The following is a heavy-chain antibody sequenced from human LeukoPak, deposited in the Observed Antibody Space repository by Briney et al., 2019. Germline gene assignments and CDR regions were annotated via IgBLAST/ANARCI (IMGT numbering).Heavy chain of an antibody. J-gene: IGHJ3*02. CDR3: VLVVPATRGYAFDI. CDR2: MNPNSGNT. CDR1: GYTFTSYD. D-gene: IGHD2-2*01. V-gene: IGHV1-8*01. Sequence: GASVKVSCKASGYTFTSYDINWVRQATGQGLEWMGWMNPNSGNTGYAQKFQGRVTMTRNTSISTVYMELSSLRSEDTAVYYCVLVVPATRGYAFDIWGQGTMVTVSS.